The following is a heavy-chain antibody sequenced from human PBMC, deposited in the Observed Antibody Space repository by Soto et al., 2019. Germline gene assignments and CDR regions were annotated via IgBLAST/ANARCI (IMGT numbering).Heavy chain of an antibody. CDR2: ISDRGDGS. V-gene: IGHV3-23*01. CDR3: AN. J-gene: IGHJ4*02. Sequence: PGGSLRLSCAASGITFSDFAVSWVRQAPGKGLECVSPISDRGDGSYYADSVKGRFAISRDTSRNTMSLQMNSLRAEDTAGYHCANRGQGTLVTVSS. CDR1: GITFSDFA.